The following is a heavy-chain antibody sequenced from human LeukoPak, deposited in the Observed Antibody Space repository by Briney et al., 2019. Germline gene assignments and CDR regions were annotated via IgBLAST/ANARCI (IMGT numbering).Heavy chain of an antibody. J-gene: IGHJ6*03. Sequence: ETLSLPCTVSGGSISSYYWSWIRQPPGKGLEWIGYIYYSGSTNYNPSLKSRVTMSVDTSKNQFSLKVSSVTAADTAVYYCARVFDSGSQAYFYYMDVWGKGTTVTIFS. CDR1: GGSISSYY. V-gene: IGHV4-59*01. D-gene: IGHD3-10*01. CDR3: ARVFDSGSQAYFYYMDV. CDR2: IYYSGST.